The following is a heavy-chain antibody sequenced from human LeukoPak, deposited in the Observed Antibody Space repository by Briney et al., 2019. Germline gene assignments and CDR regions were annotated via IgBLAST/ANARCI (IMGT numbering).Heavy chain of an antibody. Sequence: SETLSLTCTVSGGSISSGGYYWSWIRQHPGKGLEWIGYIYYSGSTYYNPSLKSRVTISVDTSKNQFSLKLSSVTAADTAVYYCARGPRGWNDVGVVDYWGQGTLVTVSS. V-gene: IGHV4-31*03. CDR2: IYYSGST. CDR3: ARGPRGWNDVGVVDY. CDR1: GGSISSGGYY. J-gene: IGHJ4*02. D-gene: IGHD1-1*01.